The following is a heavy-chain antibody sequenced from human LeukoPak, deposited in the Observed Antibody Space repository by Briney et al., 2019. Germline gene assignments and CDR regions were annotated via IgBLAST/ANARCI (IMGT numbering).Heavy chain of an antibody. CDR2: ISWNSGSI. V-gene: IGHV3-9*01. Sequence: PGGSLRLSCAASGFTFDDYAMHWVRQAPGKGLEWVSGISWNSGSIGYADSVKGRFTISRDNAKNSLYLQMNSLRAEDTALYYCAKDISSGWYGEYYFEYWGQGTLVTVAS. J-gene: IGHJ4*02. CDR3: AKDISSGWYGEYYFEY. D-gene: IGHD6-19*01. CDR1: GFTFDDYA.